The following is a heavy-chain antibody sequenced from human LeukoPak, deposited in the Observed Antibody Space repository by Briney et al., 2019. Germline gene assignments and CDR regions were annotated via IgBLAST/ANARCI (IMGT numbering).Heavy chain of an antibody. J-gene: IGHJ4*02. Sequence: PGGSLRLSCAASGFTFSDYYMSWIRQAPGKGLEWVSYISSSSSYTNYADSVKGRFTISRDNAKNTLYLQMNSLRAEDTAVYYCARDSYYDSSGSVDYWGQGTLVTVSS. CDR3: ARDSYYDSSGSVDY. V-gene: IGHV3-11*06. CDR2: ISSSSSYT. D-gene: IGHD3-22*01. CDR1: GFTFSDYY.